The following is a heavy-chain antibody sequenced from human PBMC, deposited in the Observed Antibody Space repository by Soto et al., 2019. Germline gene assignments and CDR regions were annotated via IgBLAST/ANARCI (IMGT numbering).Heavy chain of an antibody. J-gene: IGHJ5*02. D-gene: IGHD3-9*01. V-gene: IGHV4-61*08. CDR2: IHYTGNT. CDR1: GGSISSGGYS. CDR3: AAGDYVTGFSYREIKWFAP. Sequence: PSETLSLTCAVFGGSISSGGYSWSWIRQPPGKGLEWIGYIHYTGNTNSNPSLKGRVTLSIDPSWNQFSLKLRSVTAADTAVYYCAAGDYVTGFSYREIKWFAPWGKGTLVTVSP.